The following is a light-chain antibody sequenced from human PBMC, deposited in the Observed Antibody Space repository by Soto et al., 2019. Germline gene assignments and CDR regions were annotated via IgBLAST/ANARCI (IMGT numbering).Light chain of an antibody. CDR2: GAS. CDR3: QQYNNWPRT. Sequence: EIVMTQSPATLSVSPGERATLSCKASQSVSSKLAWYQQKAGQAPRLLIYGASTRATGVPARFSGSGSGTEFTLTISSLQSEDFAVYYCQQYNNWPRTFGQGTKVELK. J-gene: IGKJ1*01. V-gene: IGKV3-15*01. CDR1: QSVSSK.